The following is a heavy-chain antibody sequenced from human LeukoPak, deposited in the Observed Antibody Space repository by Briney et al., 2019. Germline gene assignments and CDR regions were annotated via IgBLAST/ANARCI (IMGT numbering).Heavy chain of an antibody. CDR2: ISSSSSTI. J-gene: IGHJ4*02. V-gene: IGHV3-48*01. CDR3: ARGGGLNIDY. Sequence: GGPLRLSCAASGFTFSSYSMNWVRQAPGKGLEWVSYISSSSSTIYHADSVKGRFTISRDNAKNSLYLQMNSLRAEDAAVYYCARGGGLNIDYWGQGTLVTVSS. D-gene: IGHD3-16*01. CDR1: GFTFSSYS.